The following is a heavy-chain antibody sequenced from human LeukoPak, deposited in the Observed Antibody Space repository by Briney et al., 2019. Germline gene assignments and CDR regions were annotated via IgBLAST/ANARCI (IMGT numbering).Heavy chain of an antibody. J-gene: IGHJ4*02. Sequence: GGSLRLSCSASGFTFSDYYMSWVRQAPGKGLEWVSAISGSGGSTYYADSVKGRFTISRDNSKNTLYLQMNSLRAEDTAVYYCAKTNSFGVVISFDYWGQGTLVTVSS. CDR1: GFTFSDYY. V-gene: IGHV3-23*01. CDR2: ISGSGGST. D-gene: IGHD3-3*01. CDR3: AKTNSFGVVISFDY.